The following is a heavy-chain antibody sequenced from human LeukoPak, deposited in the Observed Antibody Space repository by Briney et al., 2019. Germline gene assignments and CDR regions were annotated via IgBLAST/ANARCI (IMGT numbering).Heavy chain of an antibody. CDR2: ISYDGSNK. V-gene: IGHV3-30*04. Sequence: PGRSLRLSCAASGFTFSSYAMHWVRQAPGKGLEWVAVISYDGSNKYYADSVKGRFTISRDNSKNTLYLQMNSLRAEDTAVYYCARGDTDYGDYYFDYWGQGTLVTVSS. CDR1: GFTFSSYA. D-gene: IGHD4-17*01. CDR3: ARGDTDYGDYYFDY. J-gene: IGHJ4*02.